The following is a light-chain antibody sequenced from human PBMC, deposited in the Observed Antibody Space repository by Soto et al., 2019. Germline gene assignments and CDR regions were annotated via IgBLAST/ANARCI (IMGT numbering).Light chain of an antibody. CDR3: QQFDTSSIT. V-gene: IGKV3-20*01. CDR2: DAS. J-gene: IGKJ5*01. Sequence: EILFTQSPATLSLSPGERATLSCWASQSGSSYLAWYQQKPGQAHRPLIYDASSRATGIPDSVSGSGSGTDFTLTISRLETEDFAVYYCQQFDTSSITFGQGTRWRL. CDR1: QSGSSY.